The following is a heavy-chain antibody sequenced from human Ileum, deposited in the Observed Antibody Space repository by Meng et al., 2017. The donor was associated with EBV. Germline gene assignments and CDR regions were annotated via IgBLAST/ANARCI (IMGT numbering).Heavy chain of an antibody. J-gene: IGHJ4*02. D-gene: IGHD6-19*01. CDR2: IYQSGST. CDR3: ARVGQWLPIDY. V-gene: IGHV4-4*02. Sequence: PLQGSGPRPVNSSEPSAPTGTSSGATIRSSNWWSWVRPPPGKGLEWIGEIYQSGSTNYNPSLKSRVTISVDKSKNQFSLNLSSVTAADTAVYYCARVGQWLPIDYWGQGTLVTVSS. CDR1: GATIRSSNW.